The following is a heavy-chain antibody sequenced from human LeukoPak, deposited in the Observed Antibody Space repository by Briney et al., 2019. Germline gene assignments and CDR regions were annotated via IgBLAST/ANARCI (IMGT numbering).Heavy chain of an antibody. CDR3: ARQTTTVTTAGGAFDI. CDR1: GGSISSSSYY. Sequence: SETLSLTCTVSGGSISSSSYYWGWIRQPPGKGLEWIGSIYYSGSTYYNSSLKSRVTISVDTSKNQFSLKLSSVTAADTAVYYCARQTTTVTTAGGAFDIWGQGTMVTVSS. CDR2: IYYSGST. D-gene: IGHD4-17*01. V-gene: IGHV4-39*01. J-gene: IGHJ3*02.